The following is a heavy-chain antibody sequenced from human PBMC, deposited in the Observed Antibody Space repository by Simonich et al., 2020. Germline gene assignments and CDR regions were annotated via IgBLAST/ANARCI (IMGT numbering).Heavy chain of an antibody. D-gene: IGHD6-13*01. CDR2: SNPNSGGT. CDR1: GYTFTGYY. J-gene: IGHJ1*01. CDR3: ARSHIAAAGTGYFQH. Sequence: QVQLVQSGAEVKKPGASVKVSCKASGYTFTGYYMHWVRQAPGQGLEWMGWSNPNSGGTKHAQKFQGRGTMTRDTSISTAYMELSRLRSDDTAVYYCARSHIAAAGTGYFQHWGQGTLVTVSS. V-gene: IGHV1-2*02.